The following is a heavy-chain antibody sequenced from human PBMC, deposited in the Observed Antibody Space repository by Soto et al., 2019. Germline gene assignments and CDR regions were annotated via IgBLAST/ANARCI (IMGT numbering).Heavy chain of an antibody. CDR1: GCTFSSYS. CDR3: AREMVRGVMIY. CDR2: ISSSITTI. Sequence: GVPLILSCVASGCTFSSYSLNWVRQAPGKGLEWISYISSSITTIQYADSVKGRFTISRDNAKNSLYLQMNSLTDEDTAVYYCAREMVRGVMIYWGQGTLVTVSS. V-gene: IGHV3-48*02. D-gene: IGHD3-10*01. J-gene: IGHJ4*02.